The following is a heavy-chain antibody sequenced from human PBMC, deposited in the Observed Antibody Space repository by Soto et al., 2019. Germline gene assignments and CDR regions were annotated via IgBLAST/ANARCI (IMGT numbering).Heavy chain of an antibody. Sequence: VKVSCQASGGTFSSYAISWVRQAPGQGLEWMGGIIPIFGTANYAQKFQGRVTITADKSTSTAYMELSSLRSEDTAVYYCARSVLGIAAAGADYYYYGMDVWGQGTTVTVSS. D-gene: IGHD6-13*01. CDR3: ARSVLGIAAAGADYYYYGMDV. J-gene: IGHJ6*02. CDR1: GGTFSSYA. CDR2: IIPIFGTA. V-gene: IGHV1-69*13.